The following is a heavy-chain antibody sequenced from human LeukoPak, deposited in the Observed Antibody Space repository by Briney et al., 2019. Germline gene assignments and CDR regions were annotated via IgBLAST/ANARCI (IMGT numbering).Heavy chain of an antibody. Sequence: PGGSLRLSCAASGFTFSSYAMSWVRQAPGKGLEWVSAISGSGGSTYYADSVKGRFTISRDNSKNTLYLQMNSLRAEDTAVYYCARDGENYDILTGYYRGIDYWGQGTLVTVSS. CDR3: ARDGENYDILTGYYRGIDY. CDR2: ISGSGGST. D-gene: IGHD3-9*01. V-gene: IGHV3-23*01. CDR1: GFTFSSYA. J-gene: IGHJ4*02.